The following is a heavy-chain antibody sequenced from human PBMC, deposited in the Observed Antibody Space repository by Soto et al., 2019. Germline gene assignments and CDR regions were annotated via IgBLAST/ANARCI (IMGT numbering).Heavy chain of an antibody. D-gene: IGHD2-2*01. V-gene: IGHV4-4*07. J-gene: IGHJ5*02. CDR2: MYPSGST. CDR1: GGSISSYY. Sequence: PSETLSLTCTVSGGSISSYYWSWIRQPAGKGLEWIGRMYPSGSTNYNPSLKRRVTMSVDTSKNQFSLKLNSVTAADTAVYYCARYCNNATCYRWFDPWGQGTLVTVSS. CDR3: ARYCNNATCYRWFDP.